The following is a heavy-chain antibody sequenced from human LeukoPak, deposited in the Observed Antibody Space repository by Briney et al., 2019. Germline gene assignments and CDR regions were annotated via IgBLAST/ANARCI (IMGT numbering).Heavy chain of an antibody. J-gene: IGHJ5*02. CDR2: IYYSGST. Sequence: PSETLSLTCTVSGGSISSGGYYWSWIRQHPGKGLEWIGYIYYSGSTYYNPSLKSRVTISVDTSKNQFSLKLSSVTAADTAGYYWAREGYCSSTSCYGFDPWGQGTLVTVSS. CDR3: AREGYCSSTSCYGFDP. V-gene: IGHV4-31*03. D-gene: IGHD2-2*01. CDR1: GGSISSGGYY.